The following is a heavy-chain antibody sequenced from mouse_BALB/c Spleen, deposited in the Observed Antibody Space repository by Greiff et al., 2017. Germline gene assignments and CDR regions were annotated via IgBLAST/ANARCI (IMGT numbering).Heavy chain of an antibody. CDR3: ARRAYYGNSYYAMDG. V-gene: IGHV1S81*02. CDR2: INPSNGGT. J-gene: IGHJ4*01. CDR1: GYTFTSYY. Sequence: VKLMESGAELVKPGASVKLSCKASGYTFTSYYMYWVKQRPGQGLEWIGEINPSNGGTNFNEKFKSKATLTVDKSSSTAYMQLSSLTSEDSTVYYCARRAYYGNSYYAMDGWGQGTSVTGSS. D-gene: IGHD1-1*01.